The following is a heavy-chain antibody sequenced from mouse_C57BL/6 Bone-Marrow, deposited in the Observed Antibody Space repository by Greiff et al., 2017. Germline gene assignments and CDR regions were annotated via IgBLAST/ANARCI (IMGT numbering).Heavy chain of an antibody. V-gene: IGHV1-80*01. D-gene: IGHD4-1*01. J-gene: IGHJ2*01. CDR2: IYPGDGDT. CDR3: ARDWDYFDY. CDR1: GYAFSTYW. Sequence: QVQLQQSGAELVKPGASVQISCKVSGYAFSTYWMNWVKQRPGKGLEWIGKIYPGDGDTNYHGQFKGKATLSADKSSSTAYMQLRSLTSEDSAFYVCARDWDYFDYGGQGTTLTVSS.